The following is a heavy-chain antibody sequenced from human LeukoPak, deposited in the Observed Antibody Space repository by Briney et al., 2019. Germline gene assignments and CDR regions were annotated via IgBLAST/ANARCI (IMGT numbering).Heavy chain of an antibody. J-gene: IGHJ5*02. Sequence: ASVEVSCKASGYTFTSYGISWVRQAPGQGLEWMGYIITYNGNTNYAQKLQGRVTMTTDTSTSTAYMELRSLRSDDTAVYYCARDTKRSRARWENLGIDPWGQGTLVTVSS. CDR1: GYTFTSYG. V-gene: IGHV1-18*01. CDR3: ARDTKRSRARWENLGIDP. CDR2: IITYNGNT. D-gene: IGHD3-16*01.